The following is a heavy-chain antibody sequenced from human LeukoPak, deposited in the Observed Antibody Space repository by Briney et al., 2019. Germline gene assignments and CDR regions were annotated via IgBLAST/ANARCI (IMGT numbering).Heavy chain of an antibody. J-gene: IGHJ4*02. CDR3: ARENYFSFDY. Sequence: PGGSLRLSCAASGFTFSFYWMTWVRQAPGKGLEWVANIKPDGSQKYCVDSLKGRCTISRDNTRNTLGLQVNSLRPEDTAVYYCARENYFSFDYWGQGALVTVSS. CDR2: IKPDGSQK. D-gene: IGHD3-16*01. V-gene: IGHV3-7*03. CDR1: GFTFSFYW.